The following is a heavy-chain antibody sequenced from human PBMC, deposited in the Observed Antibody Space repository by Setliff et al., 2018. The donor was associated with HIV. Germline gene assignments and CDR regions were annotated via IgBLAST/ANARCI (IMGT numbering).Heavy chain of an antibody. D-gene: IGHD2-15*01. V-gene: IGHV4-4*02. Sequence: SETLSLTCVVSGGSLVASNWWSWVRQSPGKGLEWIGFIYYSGTTYYNPSLASRVTMSLDTSKNHFSLKLTSVTAADSAVYFCAKAAPGSIPGFPEYFHHWGQGTLVTVSS. J-gene: IGHJ1*01. CDR2: IYYSGTT. CDR3: AKAAPGSIPGFPEYFHH. CDR1: GGSLVASNW.